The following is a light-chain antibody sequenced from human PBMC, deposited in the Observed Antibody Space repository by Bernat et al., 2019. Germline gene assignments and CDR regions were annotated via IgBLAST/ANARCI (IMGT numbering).Light chain of an antibody. V-gene: IGLV3-1*01. Sequence: SFVLTQPPSVSVSPGQTATIACSGTNFENKYVCWYQQKTGQAPVLIIYQDKRRPSGIPERFSGSSSGNTATLTIGGTQPVDEADYYCQTWDSKTYVFGTGPKVSVL. J-gene: IGLJ1*01. CDR1: NFENKY. CDR2: QDK. CDR3: QTWDSKTYV.